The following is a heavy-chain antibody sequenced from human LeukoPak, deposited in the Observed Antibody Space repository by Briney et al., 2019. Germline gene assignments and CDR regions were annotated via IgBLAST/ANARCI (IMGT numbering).Heavy chain of an antibody. D-gene: IGHD3-9*01. J-gene: IGHJ4*02. CDR1: GHTFTSYG. Sequence: ASVKVSCKASGHTFTSYGISWVRQAPGQGLEWMGWISAYNGNTNYAQKLQGRVTMTTDTSTSTAYMELRSLRSDDTAVYYCARGVGDDILTGYYPFDYWGQGTLVTVSS. CDR2: ISAYNGNT. CDR3: ARGVGDDILTGYYPFDY. V-gene: IGHV1-18*01.